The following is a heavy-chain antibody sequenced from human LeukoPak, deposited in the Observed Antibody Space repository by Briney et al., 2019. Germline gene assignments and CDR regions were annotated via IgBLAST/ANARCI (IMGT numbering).Heavy chain of an antibody. CDR3: ARDLSLIAVAARNFDY. CDR2: IYYSGST. CDR1: GGSISSSSYY. V-gene: IGHV4-39*02. J-gene: IGHJ4*02. Sequence: SETLSLTCTVSGGSISSSSYYWGWIRQPPGKGLEWIGSIYYSGSTYYNPSLKGRVTISVDTSKNQFSLKLSSVTAADTAVYYCARDLSLIAVAARNFDYWGQGTLVTVSS. D-gene: IGHD6-19*01.